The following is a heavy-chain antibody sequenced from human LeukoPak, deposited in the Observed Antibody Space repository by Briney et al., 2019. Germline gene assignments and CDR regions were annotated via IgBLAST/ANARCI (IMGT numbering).Heavy chain of an antibody. V-gene: IGHV3-66*01. D-gene: IGHD6-19*01. CDR1: GFTVSSNY. CDR3: AGGPLGGYSSGWSDY. CDR2: ICSGGST. J-gene: IGHJ4*02. Sequence: GGSLRLSCAASGFTVSSNYMSWVRQAPGKGLEWVSVICSGGSTYYADSVKGRFTISRDNSKNTLYLQMNSLRAEDTAVYYCAGGPLGGYSSGWSDYWGQGTLVTVSS.